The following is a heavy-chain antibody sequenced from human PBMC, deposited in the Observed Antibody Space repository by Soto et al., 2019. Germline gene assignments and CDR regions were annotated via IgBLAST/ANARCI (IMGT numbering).Heavy chain of an antibody. V-gene: IGHV3-48*02. Sequence: GGSLRLSCAASGFTFSSYSMNWVRQAPGKGLEWVSYISSSSSTIYYADSVKGRFTISRDNAKNSLYLQMNSLRDEDTAVYYCARDRCSGGSCYPSYYYYGMDVWGQGATVTVSS. CDR3: ARDRCSGGSCYPSYYYYGMDV. CDR1: GFTFSSYS. D-gene: IGHD2-15*01. J-gene: IGHJ6*02. CDR2: ISSSSSTI.